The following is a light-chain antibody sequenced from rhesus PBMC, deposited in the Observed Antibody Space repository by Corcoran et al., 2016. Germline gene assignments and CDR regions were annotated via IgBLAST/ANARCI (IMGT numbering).Light chain of an antibody. CDR1: QSISSW. J-gene: IGKJ2*01. V-gene: IGKV1-22*01. Sequence: DIQMTQSPSSLSASVGDTVTITCRASQSISSWLAWYQQKPGKAPKLLIYKGSSVQSGVPSRFSGSGSWTDFTRTTSSLQSEDFATYYWQPYSSSPPYSFGQGTKVEIK. CDR2: KGS. CDR3: QPYSSSPPYS.